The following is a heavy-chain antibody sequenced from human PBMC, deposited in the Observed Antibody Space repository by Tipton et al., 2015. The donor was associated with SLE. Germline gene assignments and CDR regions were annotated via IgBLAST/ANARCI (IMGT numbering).Heavy chain of an antibody. CDR3: ARESDDAFDV. Sequence: SLRLSCAASGFTFSNYEMNWVRRAPGKGLEWVSYISSSGRTTYDADSVKGRFTISRDNAKDSLSLEMNSLRAEDTAVYYCARESDDAFDVWGQGTMVTVSS. V-gene: IGHV3-48*03. CDR1: GFTFSNYE. CDR2: ISSSGRTT. J-gene: IGHJ3*01.